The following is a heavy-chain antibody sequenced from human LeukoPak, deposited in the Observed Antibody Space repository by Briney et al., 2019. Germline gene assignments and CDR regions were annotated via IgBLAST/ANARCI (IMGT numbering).Heavy chain of an antibody. CDR1: GGSISSYY. D-gene: IGHD3-16*01. CDR3: ARGQQRLGELPMYYFDY. CDR2: IYDSGTT. Sequence: SETLSLTCTVSGGSISSYYWSWIRQPPGKGLEWIGYIYDSGTTNYNPSLRSRVTISVDTSKNQFSLKLSSLTAADTAVYYCARGQQRLGELPMYYFDYWGQGTLVTVSS. V-gene: IGHV4-59*01. J-gene: IGHJ4*02.